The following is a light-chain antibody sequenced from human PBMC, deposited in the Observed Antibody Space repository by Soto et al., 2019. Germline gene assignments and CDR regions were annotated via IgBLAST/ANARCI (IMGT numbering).Light chain of an antibody. V-gene: IGLV1-44*01. CDR3: AAWDDSLNGWV. CDR2: KNS. CDR1: TSDIGRNT. Sequence: QSVLTQAPSGSGTPGQRVSIFCSGTTSDIGRNTVTWYQQVPGTSPKMIIYKNSQRPSGVPDRFSGSKSGTSASLAISGLRSEDEADYHCAAWDDSLNGWVFGGGTKLTVL. J-gene: IGLJ3*02.